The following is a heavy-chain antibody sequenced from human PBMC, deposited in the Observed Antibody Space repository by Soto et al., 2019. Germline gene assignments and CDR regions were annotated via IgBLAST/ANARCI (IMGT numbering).Heavy chain of an antibody. J-gene: IGHJ4*02. CDR2: INQDGSEK. CDR3: SKSLDY. V-gene: IGHV3-7*01. Sequence: LRLSCAASGFTFNSNWMDWVRQAPGKGLEWVANINQDGSEKNYVDSVKGRFTISRDNAKNSLYLQMSSLTAEDSALYYCSKSLDYWGQGALVTVSS. CDR1: GFTFNSNW.